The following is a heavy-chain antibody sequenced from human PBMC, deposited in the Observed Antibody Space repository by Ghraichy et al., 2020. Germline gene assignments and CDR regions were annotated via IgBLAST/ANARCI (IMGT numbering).Heavy chain of an antibody. Sequence: GESLNSSCAASGFTFSIYWMTWVRQAPGEGLEWLANINQDGSGTYYVGSVKGRFTISRDNAKSSLYLQMNSLRVEDTAVYYCLTLGQEGYYGSGTHFGYWGQGTLVTVSS. CDR2: INQDGSGT. J-gene: IGHJ4*02. CDR3: LTLGQEGYYGSGTHFGY. CDR1: GFTFSIYW. D-gene: IGHD3-10*01. V-gene: IGHV3-7*01.